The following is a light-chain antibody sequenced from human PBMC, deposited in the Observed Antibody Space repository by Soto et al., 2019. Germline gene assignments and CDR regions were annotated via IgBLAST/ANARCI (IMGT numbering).Light chain of an antibody. Sequence: QSVLTQPPSVSAAPGQKVTISCSGSSSNIGNNYVSWYQQLPGTAPKLLIYDNNKRPSGIPDRFSGSKSGTSATLGITGLQTGDEADYYCGTWDSSLYAPYVFGTGTKLTVL. CDR2: DNN. V-gene: IGLV1-51*01. CDR3: GTWDSSLYAPYV. CDR1: SSNIGNNY. J-gene: IGLJ1*01.